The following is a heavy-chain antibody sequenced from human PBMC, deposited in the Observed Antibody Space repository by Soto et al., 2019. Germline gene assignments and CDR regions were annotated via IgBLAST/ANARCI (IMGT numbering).Heavy chain of an antibody. J-gene: IGHJ4*02. CDR2: INWDSGDI. V-gene: IGHV3-9*01. CDR3: AKDTAPEFYDANGHLDY. D-gene: IGHD2-8*01. CDR1: GISFDDYA. Sequence: VQLVESGGGLVQPGGSRRLSCVVSGISFDDYAMHWVRQVPGKGLEWVSGINWDSGDIGYADSVKGRFTISRDNAKNSLYLQMNSLKTEDTALYYCAKDTAPEFYDANGHLDYWGQGTPVTVSS.